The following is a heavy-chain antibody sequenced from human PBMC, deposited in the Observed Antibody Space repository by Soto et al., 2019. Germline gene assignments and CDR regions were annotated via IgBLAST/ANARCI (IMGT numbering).Heavy chain of an antibody. CDR2: FNHSGST. D-gene: IGHD3-10*01. CDR1: GGSFSGYY. CDR3: ARGTMVRGVIMGFFDY. J-gene: IGHJ4*02. Sequence: SETLSLTCAVYGGSFSGYYWSWIRQPPGKGLGWIGEFNHSGSTNYNPSLTSRVTISVDTSKNQFSLKLSSVTAADTAGYYCARGTMVRGVIMGFFDYWGQGALVTVSS. V-gene: IGHV4-34*01.